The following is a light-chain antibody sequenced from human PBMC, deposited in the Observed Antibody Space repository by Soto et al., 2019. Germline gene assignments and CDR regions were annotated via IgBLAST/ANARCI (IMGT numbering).Light chain of an antibody. CDR1: SSDVGGSNY. CDR3: SSSTSSSTLV. CDR2: EVS. V-gene: IGLV2-14*01. Sequence: QSALTQPASVSGSPGQSITISCTGTSSDVGGSNYVSWYQQHPGKAPKLMIYEVSNRPSGVSNRFSGSKSGNTASLTISGLQAEDVADYYCSSSTSSSTLVFGGGTKLTVL. J-gene: IGLJ2*01.